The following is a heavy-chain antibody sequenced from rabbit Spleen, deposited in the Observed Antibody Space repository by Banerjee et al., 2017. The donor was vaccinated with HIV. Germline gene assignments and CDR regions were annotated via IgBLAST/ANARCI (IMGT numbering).Heavy chain of an antibody. CDR1: AFDFSSGG. D-gene: IGHD4-1*01. J-gene: IGHJ4*01. Sequence: QEQLVESGGGLVQPGESLKLSCKASAFDFSSGGVSWVRQAPGKGLEWIGYIDPVFGITYYANWVNGRFTISSHNAQNTLFLQLNSLTAADTATYFCVREVAAKFSLWGPGTLVTVS. V-gene: IGHV1S47*01. CDR2: IDPVFGIT. CDR3: VREVAAKFSL.